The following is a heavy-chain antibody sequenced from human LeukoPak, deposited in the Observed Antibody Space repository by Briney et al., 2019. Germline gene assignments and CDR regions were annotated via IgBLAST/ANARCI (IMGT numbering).Heavy chain of an antibody. CDR3: ATPRGASSWFDP. J-gene: IGHJ5*02. CDR1: GGSISNSSKY. V-gene: IGHV4-39*01. D-gene: IGHD3-10*01. Sequence: PSETLSLTCTVSGGSISNSSKYWGWIRQPPGKGLEWIGNIYYSGSIYYNPSLKSRVAIFVDTSNNQFSLKLSSVTAADTAVYYCATPRGASSWFDPWGQGALVTVSS. CDR2: IYYSGSI.